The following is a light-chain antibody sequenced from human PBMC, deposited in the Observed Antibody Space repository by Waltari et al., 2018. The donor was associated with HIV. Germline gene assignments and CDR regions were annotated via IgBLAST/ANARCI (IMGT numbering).Light chain of an antibody. CDR3: QQYYGTPLT. CDR1: RTLLYNGVNKNY. CDR2: WAS. Sequence: DIVVTQSPDSLAVSLGEKATIKCRSSRTLLYNGVNKNYLSWYQKKPGQPPKLLISWASFRESGVPDRFTGGGSGTDFTLNINNLQAEDVAVYYCQQYYGTPLTFGGGTKIEIK. V-gene: IGKV4-1*01. J-gene: IGKJ4*01.